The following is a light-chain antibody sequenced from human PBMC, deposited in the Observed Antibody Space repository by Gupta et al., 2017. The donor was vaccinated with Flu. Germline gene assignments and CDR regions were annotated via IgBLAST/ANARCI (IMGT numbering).Light chain of an antibody. CDR3: QQVASYPYT. Sequence: PSFLSAYVGDRVTITCRASQGIERFLAWYQQKSGKAPKVLISGASTLKSGFPSRFSGSGSGREFTLTIDGLQPEDFATYYCQQVASYPYTFGQGTKLEIK. CDR2: GAS. V-gene: IGKV1-9*01. J-gene: IGKJ2*01. CDR1: QGIERF.